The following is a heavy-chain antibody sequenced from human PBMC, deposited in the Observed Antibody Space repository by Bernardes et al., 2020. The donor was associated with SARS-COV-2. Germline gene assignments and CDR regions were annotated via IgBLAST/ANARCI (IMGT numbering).Heavy chain of an antibody. Sequence: SLRLSCTASGFMFSVSAVHWVRQASGKGLEWVGRIRSKTNNYATAYGASVKGRFTISRDDSNNTAYLQLNSLKTEDSAIYYCSKQRSSGSDIWGQGTMVTVSS. CDR1: GFMFSVSA. CDR3: SKQRSSGSDI. V-gene: IGHV3-73*01. D-gene: IGHD3-22*01. CDR2: IRSKTNNYAT. J-gene: IGHJ3*02.